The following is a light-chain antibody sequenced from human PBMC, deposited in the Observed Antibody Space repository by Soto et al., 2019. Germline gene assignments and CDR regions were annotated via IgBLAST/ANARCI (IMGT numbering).Light chain of an antibody. CDR2: GAS. V-gene: IGKV3-20*01. J-gene: IGKJ4*01. CDR1: QSVGSNY. Sequence: EIVLTQSQGTLSLSPGERATLSCRASQSVGSNYITWYQQKPGQSPRLLIYGASNRATGIPDRFSGSGSVTDFTLTITRLEPEDFAVYYGQHFGASHAHFGGWTKVEI. CDR3: QHFGASHAH.